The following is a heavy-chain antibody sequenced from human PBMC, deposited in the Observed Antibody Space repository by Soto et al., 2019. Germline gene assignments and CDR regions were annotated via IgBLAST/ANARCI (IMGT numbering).Heavy chain of an antibody. V-gene: IGHV1-2*02. CDR3: ARAVYSSSPFDY. D-gene: IGHD6-6*01. Sequence: ASVKVSCKASGYTFTGYYMHWVRQAPGQGLEWMGWINPNSGGTNYAQKFQGRVTMTRDTSISTAYMELSRLRSDDTAVYYCARAVYSSSPFDYWGQGTLVTVSS. CDR2: INPNSGGT. CDR1: GYTFTGYY. J-gene: IGHJ4*02.